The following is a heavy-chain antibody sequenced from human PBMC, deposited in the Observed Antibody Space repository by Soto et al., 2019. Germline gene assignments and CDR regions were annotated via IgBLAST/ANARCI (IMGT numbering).Heavy chain of an antibody. D-gene: IGHD3-10*01. J-gene: IGHJ4*02. V-gene: IGHV3-30*03. CDR2: ISYDGSNT. Sequence: GSLRLSCAASGFPFTTYGMHWVREGPDKGLEWVAVISYDGSNTYYADSVKGRFTISRDNSKNTLYLQMNSLRPEDTALYYCVGGQYYFDYRGQGTLVTVSS. CDR1: GFPFTTYG. CDR3: VGGQYYFDY.